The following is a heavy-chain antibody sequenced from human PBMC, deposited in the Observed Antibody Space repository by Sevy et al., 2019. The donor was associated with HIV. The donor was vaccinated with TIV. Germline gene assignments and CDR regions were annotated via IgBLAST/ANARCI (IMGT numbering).Heavy chain of an antibody. V-gene: IGHV3-23*01. CDR1: GFIFSTYA. CDR2: ISSSGAKT. CDR3: AKGNRIVGASYN. D-gene: IGHD1-26*01. J-gene: IGHJ4*02. Sequence: GGSLRLSCAASGFIFSTYAMNWVRQAPGKGLEWVSAISSSGAKTYYADSVKGRFTISRDSSKNTLDLQMNSLRAEDTAVYYCAKGNRIVGASYNWGQGTLVTVSS.